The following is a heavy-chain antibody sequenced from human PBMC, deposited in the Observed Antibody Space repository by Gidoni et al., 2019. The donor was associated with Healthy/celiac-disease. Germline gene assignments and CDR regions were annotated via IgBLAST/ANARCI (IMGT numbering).Heavy chain of an antibody. V-gene: IGHV3-23*01. J-gene: IGHJ4*02. CDR3: AKDPPRITMIVVVTFTGNY. CDR1: GFTFSSYA. CDR2: ISGSGGST. Sequence: EVQLLESGGGLVQPGGSLRLSCAASGFTFSSYAMSWVRQAPGKGLEWVSAISGSGGSTYYADSVKGRFTISRDNSKNTLYLQMNSLRAEDTAVYYCAKDPPRITMIVVVTFTGNYWGQGTLVTVSS. D-gene: IGHD3-22*01.